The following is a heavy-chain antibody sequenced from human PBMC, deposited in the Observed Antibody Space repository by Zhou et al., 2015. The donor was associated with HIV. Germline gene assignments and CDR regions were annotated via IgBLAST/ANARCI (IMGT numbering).Heavy chain of an antibody. CDR1: GGTFSSYP. CDR3: ARDQYCSSTSCYRDYYYYYMDV. J-gene: IGHJ6*03. V-gene: IGHV1-69*01. Sequence: QVQVEQSGAEVKKPGSSVKVSCKASGGTFSSYPVSWVRQAPGQGLEWMGGIIPIFGKTNYAQKFQGRVTIMADESTSIVYMELRGLKSEDTAVYYCARDQYCSSTSCYRDYYYYYMDVWGKGTTVTVSS. CDR2: IIPIFGKT. D-gene: IGHD2-2*01.